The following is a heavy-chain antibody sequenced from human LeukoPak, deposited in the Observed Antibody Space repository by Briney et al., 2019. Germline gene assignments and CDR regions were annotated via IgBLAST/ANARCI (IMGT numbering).Heavy chain of an antibody. D-gene: IGHD5-12*01. V-gene: IGHV3-23*01. CDR3: ANRRGYSGYDKGEFVC. CDR1: GFTFSSYA. Sequence: GSLRLSFAASGFTFSSYAMTWVRQAPGKGLEWVSGISGSGGTTYYADSVKGRFTISRDNSINTLFLQMNSLRAEDTALYYCANRRGYSGYDKGEFVCWGQGTLVTVSS. J-gene: IGHJ4*02. CDR2: ISGSGGTT.